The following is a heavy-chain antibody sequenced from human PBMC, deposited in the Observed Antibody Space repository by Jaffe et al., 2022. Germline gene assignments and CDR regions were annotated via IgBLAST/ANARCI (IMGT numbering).Heavy chain of an antibody. J-gene: IGHJ4*02. CDR1: GFTFSSYG. Sequence: QVQLVESGGGVVQPGGSLRLSCAASGFTFSSYGMHWVRQAPGKGLEWVAFIRYDGSNKYYADSVKGRFTISRDNSKNTLYLQMNSLRAEDTAVYYCAKDLRRWFREMDYWGQGTLVTVSS. V-gene: IGHV3-30*02. CDR2: IRYDGSNK. D-gene: IGHD3-10*01. CDR3: AKDLRRWFREMDY.